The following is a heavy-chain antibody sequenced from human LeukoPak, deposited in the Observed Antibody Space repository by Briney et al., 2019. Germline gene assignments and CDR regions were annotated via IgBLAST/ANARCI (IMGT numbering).Heavy chain of an antibody. CDR2: INHSGST. CDR1: GGSFSGYY. D-gene: IGHD4-17*01. Sequence: SETLSLTRAVYGGSFSGYYWSWIRQPPGKGLEWIGEINHSGSTNYNPSLKSRVTISVDTSKNQFSLKLSSVTAADTAVYYCARGGYGDYADYWGQGTLVTVSS. V-gene: IGHV4-34*01. J-gene: IGHJ4*02. CDR3: ARGGYGDYADY.